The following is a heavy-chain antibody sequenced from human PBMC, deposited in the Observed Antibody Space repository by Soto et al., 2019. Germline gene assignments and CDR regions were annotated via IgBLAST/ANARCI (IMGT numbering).Heavy chain of an antibody. Sequence: PSETLSLTCTVSGGSISNYYWSWVRQPPGKGLEWIGYIYYSGSTNYNPSLKSRVAISVDTSKNQFSLKLSSVTAADTAVYYCASQHYYDSSGYYVVYWGQGTLVTVSS. CDR2: IYYSGST. CDR1: GGSISNYY. V-gene: IGHV4-59*08. D-gene: IGHD3-22*01. J-gene: IGHJ4*02. CDR3: ASQHYYDSSGYYVVY.